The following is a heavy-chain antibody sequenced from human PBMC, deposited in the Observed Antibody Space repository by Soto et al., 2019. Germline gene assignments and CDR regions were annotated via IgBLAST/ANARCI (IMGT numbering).Heavy chain of an antibody. J-gene: IGHJ4*02. CDR1: GFTFSNYG. CDR2: IWYDGSEE. CDR3: ARYWRLPYDY. V-gene: IGHV3-33*01. Sequence: QVQLVESGGGVVQPGRSLRLYCAASGFTFSNYGMHWVRQAPGKGLEWVAVIWYDGSEEYYTDSVKGRFTIARDNSKNTLFLQMNSLRAEDTAVYYCARYWRLPYDYWGQGTLVTVSS. D-gene: IGHD2-15*01.